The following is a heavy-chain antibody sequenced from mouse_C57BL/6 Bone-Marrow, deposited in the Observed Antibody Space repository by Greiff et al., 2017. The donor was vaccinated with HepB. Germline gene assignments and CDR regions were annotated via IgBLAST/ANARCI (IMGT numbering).Heavy chain of an antibody. CDR2: IYPGDGDT. Sequence: QVHVKQSGAELVKPGASVKISCKASGYAFSSYWMYWVKQRPGKGLEWIGQIYPGDGDTNYNGKFKGKATLTADKSSSTAYMQLSSLTSEDSAVYFCARDYGYDTFYYAMDYWGQGTSVTVSS. CDR1: GYAFSSYW. D-gene: IGHD2-2*01. V-gene: IGHV1-80*01. CDR3: ARDYGYDTFYYAMDY. J-gene: IGHJ4*01.